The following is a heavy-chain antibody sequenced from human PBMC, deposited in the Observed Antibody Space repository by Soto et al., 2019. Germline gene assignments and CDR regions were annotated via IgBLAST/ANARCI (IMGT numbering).Heavy chain of an antibody. Sequence: GASVKVSCKASGGTFSSYAISCERQAPGQGLEWMGGIIPIFGTANYAQKFQGRVTITADKSTSTAYMELSSLRSEDTAVYYCARTFVGAAFDYWGQGTLVTVSS. D-gene: IGHD1-26*01. V-gene: IGHV1-69*06. CDR2: IIPIFGTA. CDR3: ARTFVGAAFDY. J-gene: IGHJ4*02. CDR1: GGTFSSYA.